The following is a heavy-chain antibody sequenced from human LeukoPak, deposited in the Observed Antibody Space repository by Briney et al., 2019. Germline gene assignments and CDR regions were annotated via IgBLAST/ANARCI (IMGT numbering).Heavy chain of an antibody. CDR1: GFTVSGNY. D-gene: IGHD5/OR15-5a*01. J-gene: IGHJ4*01. V-gene: IGHV3-66*01. CDR3: ARDATYYLRYGYFDC. Sequence: GGSLRLSCAASGFTVSGNYMSWVRQAPGKGLEWVSVIYSGGDTHYADSVKDRFTISRDNSKSTVYLQMNSLRAEDTAVYYCARDATYYLRYGYFDCWGHGTLVTVSS. CDR2: IYSGGDT.